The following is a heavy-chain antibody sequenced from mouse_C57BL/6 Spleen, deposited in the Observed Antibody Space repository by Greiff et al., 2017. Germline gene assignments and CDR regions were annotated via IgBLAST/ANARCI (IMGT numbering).Heavy chain of an antibody. CDR3: ARRYYGSSSFFDY. CDR1: GYTFTSYW. V-gene: IGHV1-64*01. Sequence: QVQLQQPGAELVKPGASVKLSCKASGYTFTSYWMHWVKQRPGQGLEWIGMIHPNSGSTNYNEKFKSKATLTVDKSSSTAYMQLSSLTSEDSVVYYCARRYYGSSSFFDYWGQGTTLTVSS. D-gene: IGHD1-1*01. CDR2: IHPNSGST. J-gene: IGHJ2*01.